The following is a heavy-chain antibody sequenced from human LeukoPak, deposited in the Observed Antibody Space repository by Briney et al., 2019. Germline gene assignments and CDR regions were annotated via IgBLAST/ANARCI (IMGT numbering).Heavy chain of an antibody. Sequence: GASVKVSCKASGYTFTSYDINWVRQATGQGLEWMGWMNPNSGNTGCAQKFQGRVTMTRNTSISTAYMELSSLRSEDTAVYYCAREGGSSGWYNDDWFDPWGQGTLVTVSS. J-gene: IGHJ5*02. V-gene: IGHV1-8*01. D-gene: IGHD6-19*01. CDR2: MNPNSGNT. CDR3: AREGGSSGWYNDDWFDP. CDR1: GYTFTSYD.